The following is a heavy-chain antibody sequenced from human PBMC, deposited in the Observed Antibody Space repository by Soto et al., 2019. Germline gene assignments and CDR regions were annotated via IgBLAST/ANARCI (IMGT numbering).Heavy chain of an antibody. J-gene: IGHJ5*02. CDR1: GFTFSTNS. V-gene: IGHV3-23*01. D-gene: IGHD2-21*01. CDR3: SKWDCYGDQ. CDR2: ISGGGDST. Sequence: EVQLLESGGGLVQPGGSLRLSCAAAGFTFSTNSMTWVRQAPGKGLEWVCGISGGGDSTHYADSVKGRFTISRDNSKNMVYLQMNSMTPDDTAVYFCSKWDCYGDQWGQGTLVTVSS.